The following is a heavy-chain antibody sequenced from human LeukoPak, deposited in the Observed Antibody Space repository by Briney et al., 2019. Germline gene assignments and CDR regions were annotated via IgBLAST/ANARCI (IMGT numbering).Heavy chain of an antibody. J-gene: IGHJ4*02. Sequence: GGTLRLSCVASGFTFSTYGMSWVRQAPGKGLEWVSAISGSGGSTYYADSVKGRFTISRDNSKNTLYLQMNSLRAEDTAVYYCARDKGGIITMVRGIIDYWGQGTLVTVSS. CDR3: ARDKGGIITMVRGIIDY. CDR1: GFTFSTYG. V-gene: IGHV3-23*01. CDR2: ISGSGGST. D-gene: IGHD3-10*01.